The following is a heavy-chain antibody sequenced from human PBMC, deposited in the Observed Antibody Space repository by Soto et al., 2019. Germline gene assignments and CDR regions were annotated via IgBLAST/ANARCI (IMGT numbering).Heavy chain of an antibody. CDR2: IYYSGST. CDR3: ARLGYCISTSCPSE. Sequence: QVQLQESGPGLVKPSQTLSLTCTVSGGSISSGGYYWSWIRQHPGKGLEWIGYIYYSGSTYYNPSLESRVTISVDTSKNQFSLKLSSVTAADTAVYYCARLGYCISTSCPSEWGQGTLVTVSS. J-gene: IGHJ4*02. V-gene: IGHV4-31*03. CDR1: GGSISSGGYY. D-gene: IGHD2-2*01.